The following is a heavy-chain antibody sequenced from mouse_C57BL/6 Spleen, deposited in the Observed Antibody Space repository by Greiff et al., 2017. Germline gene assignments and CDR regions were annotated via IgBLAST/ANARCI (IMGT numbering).Heavy chain of an antibody. V-gene: IGHV1-53*01. J-gene: IGHJ3*01. CDR2: INPSNGGT. CDR1: GYTFTSYW. Sequence: QVQLQQPGTELVKPGASGKLSCKASGYTFTSYWMHWVKQRPGQGLEWIGNINPSNGGTNYNEKFKSKATLAVDKSSSTAYMQLSSLTSEDSAVYYCARWRGYDYDEVGFAYWGQGTLVTVSA. CDR3: ARWRGYDYDEVGFAY. D-gene: IGHD2-4*01.